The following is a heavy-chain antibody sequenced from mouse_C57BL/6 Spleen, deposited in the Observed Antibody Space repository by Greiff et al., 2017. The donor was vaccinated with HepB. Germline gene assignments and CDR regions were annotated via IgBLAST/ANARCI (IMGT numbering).Heavy chain of an antibody. CDR2: IYPSDSET. CDR3: ARSLYDGLDY. Sequence: QVQLKQPGAELVRPGSSVKLSCKASGYTFTSYWMDWVKQRPGQGLEWIGNIYPSDSETHYNQKFKDKATLTVDKSSSTAYMQLSSLTSEDSAVYYCARSLYDGLDYWGQGTTLTVSS. J-gene: IGHJ2*01. CDR1: GYTFTSYW. D-gene: IGHD2-3*01. V-gene: IGHV1-61*01.